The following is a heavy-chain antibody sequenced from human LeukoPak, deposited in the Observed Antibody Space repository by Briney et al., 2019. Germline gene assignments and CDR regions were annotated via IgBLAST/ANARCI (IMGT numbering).Heavy chain of an antibody. V-gene: IGHV4-31*03. CDR3: ARDYSRGYAWFDP. D-gene: IGHD5-12*01. J-gene: IGHJ5*02. CDR2: IYYSGSA. CDR1: GDSLSSGGYY. Sequence: SETLSLTCTVSGDSLSSGGYYWSWVRQHPGKGLEWIGYIYYSGSAYYNPFLKSRVSISVDTSKNQFSLKLTSVTAADTALYFCARDYSRGYAWFDPWGQGILVTVSS.